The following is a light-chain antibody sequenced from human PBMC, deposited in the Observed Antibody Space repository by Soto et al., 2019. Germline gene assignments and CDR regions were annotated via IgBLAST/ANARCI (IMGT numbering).Light chain of an antibody. V-gene: IGLV2-23*01. CDR3: CSYAGNRIFV. Sequence: QSVLTQPASVSGSPGQSITISCIGTSSDVGAYDLVSWYQQYPGTAPRLIIYENIRWPSGIDSRFSGSKSGNTAALTISGLRAEDESNYHCCSYAGNRIFVFGGGTKRTVL. CDR1: SSDVGAYDL. J-gene: IGLJ2*01. CDR2: ENI.